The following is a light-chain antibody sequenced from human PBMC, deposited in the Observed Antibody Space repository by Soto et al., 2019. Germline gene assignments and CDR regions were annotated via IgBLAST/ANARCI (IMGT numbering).Light chain of an antibody. CDR2: GAS. J-gene: IGKJ3*01. Sequence: EIMMTQSPVTLSVSPGERATLSCRASQSVNSNLAWYQQKPGQAPRLLIYGASTRATGIPASFIGNGSGTEFTLTTSSLQPEDFAVYYCQQYNNSPFTFGQGTKVDIK. CDR3: QQYNNSPFT. V-gene: IGKV3-15*01. CDR1: QSVNSN.